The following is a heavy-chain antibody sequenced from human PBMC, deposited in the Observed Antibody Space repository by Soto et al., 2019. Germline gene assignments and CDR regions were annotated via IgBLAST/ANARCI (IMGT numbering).Heavy chain of an antibody. CDR2: IDSSGVKK. CDR1: GFTFSGLC. V-gene: IGHV3-11*01. CDR3: VIDRGAGSGVYYDY. J-gene: IGHJ4*02. D-gene: IGHD2-15*01. Sequence: GGSLRLSCAASGFTFSGLCMSWIRQAPGKGLEWVSCIDSSGVKKYYAESVRGRFTISRDNAKNSLYLQMSSLRAENTAGYYRVIDRGAGSGVYYDYWGQGTMVSV.